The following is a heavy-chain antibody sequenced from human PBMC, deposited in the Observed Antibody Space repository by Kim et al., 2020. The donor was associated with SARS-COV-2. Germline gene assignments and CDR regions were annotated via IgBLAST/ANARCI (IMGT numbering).Heavy chain of an antibody. D-gene: IGHD1-1*01. CDR2: IYSSGST. CDR1: GGSISYYY. Sequence: SETLSLTCTVSGGSISYYYWSWIRQPAGKGLEWIGRIYSSGSTNYNPSLKSRITMSVDRSKNQFSLKVTSVTAADTAVYYCARDHGAPTGTPLLFDAFDVWGQGTKVTVSS. CDR3: ARDHGAPTGTPLLFDAFDV. J-gene: IGHJ3*01. V-gene: IGHV4-4*07.